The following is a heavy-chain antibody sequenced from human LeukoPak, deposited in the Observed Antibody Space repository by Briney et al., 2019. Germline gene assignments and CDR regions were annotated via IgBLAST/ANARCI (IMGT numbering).Heavy chain of an antibody. V-gene: IGHV4-61*08. D-gene: IGHD3-10*01. CDR1: GGSTSSGDYY. CDR3: ARFAYGSGSPVDY. Sequence: SETLSLTCTVSGGSTSSGDYYWSWIRQPPGKGLEWIGYIYYSGSTNYNPSLKSRVTISVDTSKNQFSLKLSSVTAADTAVYYCARFAYGSGSPVDYWGQGTLVTVSS. J-gene: IGHJ4*02. CDR2: IYYSGST.